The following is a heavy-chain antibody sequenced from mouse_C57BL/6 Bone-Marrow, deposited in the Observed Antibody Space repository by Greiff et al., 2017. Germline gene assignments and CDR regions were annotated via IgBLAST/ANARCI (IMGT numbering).Heavy chain of an antibody. CDR3: ARPYYSNYWYFDV. Sequence: QVQLQQPGAELVKPGASVKMSCKASGYTFTSYWITWVKPRPGQGLEWIGDIYPGSGSTNHNEKFKSKATLTVDTSSSTAYMQLSSLTSEDSAVYSCARPYYSNYWYFDVWGTGTTVTVSS. CDR2: IYPGSGST. V-gene: IGHV1-55*01. D-gene: IGHD2-5*01. J-gene: IGHJ1*03. CDR1: GYTFTSYW.